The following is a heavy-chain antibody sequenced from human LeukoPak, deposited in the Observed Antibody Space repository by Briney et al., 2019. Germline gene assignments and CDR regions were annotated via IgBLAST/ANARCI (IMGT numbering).Heavy chain of an antibody. Sequence: GASVKVSCKASGYTFTGYYMHRVRQATGQGLEWMGWMNPNSGNTGYAQKFQGRVTMTRNTSISTAYMELSSLRSEDTAVYYCARQVRHMIYDSSGYYVGFDYWGQGALVTVSS. CDR2: MNPNSGNT. J-gene: IGHJ4*02. D-gene: IGHD3-22*01. CDR3: ARQVRHMIYDSSGYYVGFDY. V-gene: IGHV1-8*02. CDR1: GYTFTGYY.